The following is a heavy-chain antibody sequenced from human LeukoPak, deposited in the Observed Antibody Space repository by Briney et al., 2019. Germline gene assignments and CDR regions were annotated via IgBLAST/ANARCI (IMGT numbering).Heavy chain of an antibody. Sequence: GGPLRLSCAASGFTFSSYAMSWVRQAPGKGLEWVSAISGSGGSTYYADSVKGRFTISRDNSKNTLYLQMNSLRAEDTAVYCCAKVPINRIVVVVAATLYYFDYWGQGTLVTVSS. D-gene: IGHD2-15*01. CDR1: GFTFSSYA. J-gene: IGHJ4*02. CDR3: AKVPINRIVVVVAATLYYFDY. V-gene: IGHV3-23*01. CDR2: ISGSGGST.